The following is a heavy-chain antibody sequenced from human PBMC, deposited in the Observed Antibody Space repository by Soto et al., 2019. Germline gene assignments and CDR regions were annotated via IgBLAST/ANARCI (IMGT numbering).Heavy chain of an antibody. J-gene: IGHJ5*02. CDR1: GGSINSGGYY. CDR3: ARTQDILTGFNWFDP. CDR2: IYYSGST. Sequence: SETLSLTCTVSGGSINSGGYYWNWIRQHPGKGLEWIGYIYYSGSTYYNPSLKSRVTISVDTSKNQFSLKLSSVTAAATAVYYCARTQDILTGFNWFDPWGQGTLVTVSS. V-gene: IGHV4-31*03. D-gene: IGHD3-9*01.